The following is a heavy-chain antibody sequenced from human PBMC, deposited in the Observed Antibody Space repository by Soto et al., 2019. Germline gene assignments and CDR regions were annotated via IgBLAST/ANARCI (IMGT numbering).Heavy chain of an antibody. Sequence: PGESQKISRKGAGYSFTSYGIGWVRQIPGKGLEWMGIIYPGDSDTRYSPSFQGQVTISADKSISTAYLQWSSLKASDTAMYYCARQGSYYYYGMDVWGQGTTVTVSS. CDR3: ARQGSYYYYGMDV. J-gene: IGHJ6*02. V-gene: IGHV5-51*01. CDR1: GYSFTSYG. CDR2: IYPGDSDT.